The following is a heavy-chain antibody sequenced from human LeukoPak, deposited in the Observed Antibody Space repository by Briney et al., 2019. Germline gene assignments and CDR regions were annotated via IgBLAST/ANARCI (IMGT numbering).Heavy chain of an antibody. CDR1: GFTFSNYA. V-gene: IGHV3-23*01. J-gene: IGHJ4*02. D-gene: IGHD3-16*01. CDR3: AKSSTLDYDYVWGSPRPYYFDY. Sequence: PGGSLRLSCAASGFTFSNYAMSWVRQAPGKGLEWVSVISGRGGSTYYADSVKGRFTISRDNSKNTLYLQMNSLRAEDTAVYYCAKSSTLDYDYVWGSPRPYYFDYWGQGTLVTVSS. CDR2: ISGRGGST.